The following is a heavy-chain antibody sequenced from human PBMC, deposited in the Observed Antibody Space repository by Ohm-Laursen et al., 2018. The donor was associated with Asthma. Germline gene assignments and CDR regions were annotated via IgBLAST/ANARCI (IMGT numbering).Heavy chain of an antibody. D-gene: IGHD3-3*01. V-gene: IGHV3-11*05. CDR3: AKVIRFQYGMDV. Sequence: SLRLSCAASGFTFSDYYMSWIRQAPGKGLEWVSYISSSSSYTNYADSVKGRFTISRDNSKNSLYLQMNSLRTEDTALYYCAKVIRFQYGMDVWGQGTTVTVSS. CDR2: ISSSSSYT. CDR1: GFTFSDYY. J-gene: IGHJ6*02.